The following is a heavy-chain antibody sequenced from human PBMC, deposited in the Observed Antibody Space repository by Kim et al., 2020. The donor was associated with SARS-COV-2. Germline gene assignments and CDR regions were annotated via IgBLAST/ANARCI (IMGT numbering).Heavy chain of an antibody. CDR1: GYTFTSYA. Sequence: ASVKVSCKASGYTFTSYAMNWVRQAPGQGLEWMGWINTNTGNPTYAQGFTGRFVFSLDTSVSTAYLQISSLKAEDTAVYYCAREGPTVTTRHDYWYFDLWGRGTLVTVSS. V-gene: IGHV7-4-1*02. CDR3: AREGPTVTTRHDYWYFDL. D-gene: IGHD4-4*01. CDR2: INTNTGNP. J-gene: IGHJ2*01.